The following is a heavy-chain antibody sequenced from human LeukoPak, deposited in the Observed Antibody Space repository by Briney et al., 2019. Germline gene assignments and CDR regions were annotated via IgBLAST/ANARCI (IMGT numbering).Heavy chain of an antibody. CDR3: ARDGPLPTTGSSGY. CDR1: GGTFSSYA. V-gene: IGHV1-69*05. J-gene: IGHJ4*02. CDR2: IIPIFGTA. D-gene: IGHD1-1*01. Sequence: ASVKVSCKASGGTFSSYAISWVRQAPGQGLEWMGGIIPIFGTANYAQKFQGRVTITTDESTSTAYMELRSLRSDDTAVYYCARDGPLPTTGSSGYWGQGTLVTVSS.